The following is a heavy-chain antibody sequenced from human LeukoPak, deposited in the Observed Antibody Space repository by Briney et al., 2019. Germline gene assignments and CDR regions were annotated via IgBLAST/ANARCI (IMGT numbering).Heavy chain of an antibody. CDR1: GGSISSSSYY. CDR2: IYYSGST. J-gene: IGHJ4*02. CDR3: ASPGHYYDSSGLDY. D-gene: IGHD3-22*01. Sequence: PSETLSLTCTVSGGSISSSSYYWGWIRQPPGKGLEWIGSIYYSGSTYYNPSLKSRGTISVDTSKNQFSLKLSSVTAADTAVYYCASPGHYYDSSGLDYWGQGTLVTVSS. V-gene: IGHV4-39*01.